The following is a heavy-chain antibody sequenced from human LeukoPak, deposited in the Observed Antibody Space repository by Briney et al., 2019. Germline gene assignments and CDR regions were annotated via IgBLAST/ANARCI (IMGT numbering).Heavy chain of an antibody. V-gene: IGHV3-21*01. CDR2: ISSSSSYI. D-gene: IGHD2-8*02. CDR1: GFTFSSYS. Sequence: GGSLRLSCAASGFTFSSYSMNWVRQAPGKGLEWVSSISSSSSYIYYADSVKGRFTISRDNAKNSLYLQMNSLRAEDTAVYYCARQATGGGSYYYYMDVWGKGTTVTVSS. CDR3: ARQATGGGSYYYYMDV. J-gene: IGHJ6*03.